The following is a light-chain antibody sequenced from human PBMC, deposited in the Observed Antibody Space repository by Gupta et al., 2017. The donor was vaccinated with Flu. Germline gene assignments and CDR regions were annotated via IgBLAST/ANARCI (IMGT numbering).Light chain of an antibody. CDR2: GVT. Sequence: ISISCTGTSSDIGSYNYVYRHHQHQGPTLKLLIYGVTHRPSGASNRFSASESGATASMTISGPQAEDDADYYCSSCTTSSTLVFGGGTKLTVL. CDR1: SSDIGSYNY. J-gene: IGLJ2*01. CDR3: SSCTTSSTLV. V-gene: IGLV2-14*04.